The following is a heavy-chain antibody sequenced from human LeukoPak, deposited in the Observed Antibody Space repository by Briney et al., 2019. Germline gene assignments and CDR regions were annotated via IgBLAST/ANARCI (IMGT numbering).Heavy chain of an antibody. J-gene: IGHJ4*02. CDR2: ISHSGST. CDR3: ATRTYYYDNPALSHDY. V-gene: IGHV4-34*01. D-gene: IGHD3-22*01. CDR1: GGSFSGHY. Sequence: SETLSLTCAVYGGSFSGHYWRWIRQPPGKGLEWIGEISHSGSTNYNPSLKSRVTISVDMSTNQFSLELTSVTAADTAVYYCATRTYYYDNPALSHDYWGQGTLVTVSS.